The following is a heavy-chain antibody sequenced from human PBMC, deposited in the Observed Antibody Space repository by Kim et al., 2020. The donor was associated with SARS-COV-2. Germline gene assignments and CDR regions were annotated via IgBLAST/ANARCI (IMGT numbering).Heavy chain of an antibody. V-gene: IGHV3-23*01. CDR3: AIPLTSGPGVDY. Sequence: GGSLRLSCAASGFTFSSYAMSCVRQAPGKGLEWVSAISGSGGSTYYADSVKGRFTISRDNSKNTLYLQMNSLRAEDTAVYYCAIPLTSGPGVDYWGQGTLVTVSS. CDR2: ISGSGGST. J-gene: IGHJ4*02. CDR1: GFTFSSYA. D-gene: IGHD5-12*01.